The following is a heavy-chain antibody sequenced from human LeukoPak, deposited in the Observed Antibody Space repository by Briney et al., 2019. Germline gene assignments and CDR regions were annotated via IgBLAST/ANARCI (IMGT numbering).Heavy chain of an antibody. D-gene: IGHD3-3*01. Sequence: ASVKVSCKASGYTFTGYYMHWVRQAPGQGLEWMGWINPNSGGTNYAQKFQGRVTMTRDTSISTAYMELSRLRSDDTAVYYCARETTYYDFWSGYPWDYWGQGTLVTVSS. CDR3: ARETTYYDFWSGYPWDY. V-gene: IGHV1-2*02. CDR1: GYTFTGYY. J-gene: IGHJ4*02. CDR2: INPNSGGT.